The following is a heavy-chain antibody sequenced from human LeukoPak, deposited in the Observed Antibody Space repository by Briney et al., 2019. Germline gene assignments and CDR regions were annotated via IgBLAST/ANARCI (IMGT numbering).Heavy chain of an antibody. V-gene: IGHV4-39*01. Sequence: SETLSLTCAVYGGSFSDYYWGWIRQPPGKGLEWIGSIYYSGSTYYNPSLKSRVTISVDTSKNQFSLKLSSVTAADTAVYYCARQGYSYGNYWGQGTLVTVSS. CDR2: IYYSGST. J-gene: IGHJ4*02. CDR3: ARQGYSYGNY. CDR1: GGSFSDYY. D-gene: IGHD5-18*01.